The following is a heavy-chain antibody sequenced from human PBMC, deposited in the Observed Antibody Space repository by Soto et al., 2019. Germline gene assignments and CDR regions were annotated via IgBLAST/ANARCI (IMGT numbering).Heavy chain of an antibody. CDR1: GGSFSGYY. D-gene: IGHD5-12*01. V-gene: IGHV4-34*01. CDR3: ARWGYDSFDY. Sequence: SETLSVTCAVYGGSFSGYYWSWIRQPPGKGLEWIGEINHSGSTNYNPSLKSRVTISVDTSKNQFSLKLSSVTAADTAVYYCARWGYDSFDYWGQGTLVTVSS. J-gene: IGHJ4*02. CDR2: INHSGST.